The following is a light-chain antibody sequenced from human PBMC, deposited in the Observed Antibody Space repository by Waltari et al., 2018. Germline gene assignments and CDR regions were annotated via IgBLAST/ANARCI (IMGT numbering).Light chain of an antibody. CDR2: AAS. Sequence: DIQMTQSPSSLSASVGDRVTITCRASQSISSYLNWYQQKPGKAPKLLIYAASSLQSGVPSRFSGSRSGTDFTLTISSLQPEDFATYYCQQSYSTPLNFGQGTRLEIK. CDR1: QSISSY. V-gene: IGKV1-39*01. J-gene: IGKJ5*01. CDR3: QQSYSTPLN.